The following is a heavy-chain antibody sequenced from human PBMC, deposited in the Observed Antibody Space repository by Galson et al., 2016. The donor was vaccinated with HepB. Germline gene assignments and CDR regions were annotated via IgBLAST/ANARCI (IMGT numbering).Heavy chain of an antibody. CDR2: IYYSGST. J-gene: IGHJ4*02. CDR3: ARDGLSAYASQYVDY. CDR1: GGSIRSFY. D-gene: IGHD5-12*01. Sequence: SETLSLTCTVSGGSIRSFYWSWIRQPPGKGLEWIGYIYYSGSTNYNPSLKSRVTISVDTSKNQFSLKLSSVTAADTAVYYCARDGLSAYASQYVDYWGQGTVVTVSS. V-gene: IGHV4-59*01.